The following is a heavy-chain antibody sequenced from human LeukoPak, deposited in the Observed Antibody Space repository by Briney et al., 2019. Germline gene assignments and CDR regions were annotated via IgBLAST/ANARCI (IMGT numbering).Heavy chain of an antibody. CDR1: GGSISSGGYY. V-gene: IGHV4-31*03. Sequence: SETLSLTCTVSGGSISSGGYYWSWIRQHPGKGLEWIWYIYYSGSTYYNPSLKSRVTISVDTSKNQFSLKLSSVTAADTAVYYCARGGEQYYYGSGSYRSENWFDPWGQGTLVTVSS. CDR3: ARGGEQYYYGSGSYRSENWFDP. D-gene: IGHD3-10*01. CDR2: IYYSGST. J-gene: IGHJ5*02.